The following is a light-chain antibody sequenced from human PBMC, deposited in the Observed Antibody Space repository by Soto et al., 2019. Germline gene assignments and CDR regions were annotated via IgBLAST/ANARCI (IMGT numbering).Light chain of an antibody. J-gene: IGLJ3*02. CDR1: SSDVGSYNF. CDR2: EVG. CDR3: CSYAGRSTWV. Sequence: QSALTQPASVSGSLGQSITISCTGTSSDVGSYNFVSWYQQHPGKAPKVIIYEVGKWPSGVSNRFSGSKSGNTASLTISGLQAEDEPDYFCCSYAGRSTWVFGGGTKLTVL. V-gene: IGLV2-23*02.